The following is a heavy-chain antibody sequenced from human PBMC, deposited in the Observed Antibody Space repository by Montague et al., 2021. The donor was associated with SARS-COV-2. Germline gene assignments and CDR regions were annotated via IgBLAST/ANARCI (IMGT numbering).Heavy chain of an antibody. D-gene: IGHD6-13*01. CDR1: GGSISSSSYY. CDR2: IYYSGST. V-gene: IGHV4-39*07. Sequence: SETLSLTCTVSGGSISSSSYYWGWIRQPPGKGLEWIGSIYYSGSTXYKPSLKSRVTMSVDTSKNQFSLKLSSVTAADTAVYYCARVGRQQLVRLSGMDVWGQGTTVTVSS. CDR3: ARVGRQQLVRLSGMDV. J-gene: IGHJ6*02.